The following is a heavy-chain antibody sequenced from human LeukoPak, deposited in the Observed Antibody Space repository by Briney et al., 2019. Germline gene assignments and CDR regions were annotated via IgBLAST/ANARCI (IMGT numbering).Heavy chain of an antibody. CDR2: IYYSGST. CDR3: ARLYGGKPGGY. CDR1: GGSISSSSYY. Sequence: PSETLPLTCTVSGGSISSSSYYWGWIRQPPGQGLEWIGSIYYSGSTYYNPSLKSRVTISVDTSKNQFSLKLSSVTAADTAMYYCARLYGGKPGGYWGQGTLVTVSS. V-gene: IGHV4-39*01. D-gene: IGHD4-23*01. J-gene: IGHJ4*02.